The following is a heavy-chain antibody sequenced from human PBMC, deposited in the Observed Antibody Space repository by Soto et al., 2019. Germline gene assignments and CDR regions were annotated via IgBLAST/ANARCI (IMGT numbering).Heavy chain of an antibody. Sequence: QVQLVESGGGVVQPGRSLRLSCAASGFTFSSYAMHWVRQAPGKGLEWVAVISYDGSNKYYADSVKGRFTISRDNSKNTLYLQMNSLRAEDTAVYYCARDKTVALFDYWGQGTLVTVSS. J-gene: IGHJ4*02. V-gene: IGHV3-30-3*01. CDR2: ISYDGSNK. CDR3: ARDKTVALFDY. CDR1: GFTFSSYA. D-gene: IGHD6-19*01.